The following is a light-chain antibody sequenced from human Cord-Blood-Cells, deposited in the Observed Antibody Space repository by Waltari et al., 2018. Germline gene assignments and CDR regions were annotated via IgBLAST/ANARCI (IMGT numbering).Light chain of an antibody. CDR2: DVG. CDR3: SSYTSSSTYG. CDR1: SSDVGGYNY. Sequence: QSALTQPASVSGSPGQSITISCTGTSSDVGGYNYVSWYQQHPGKAPKLMIYDVGNRPSGVSNRLSGSKYRNTASLTISGLQAEDEADYHCSSYTSSSTYGFGTGTKVTVL. V-gene: IGLV2-14*01. J-gene: IGLJ1*01.